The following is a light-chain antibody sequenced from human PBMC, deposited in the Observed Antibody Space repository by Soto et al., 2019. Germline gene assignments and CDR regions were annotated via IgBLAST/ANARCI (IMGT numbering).Light chain of an antibody. CDR2: EAS. Sequence: LTQSKGERATLSCRASQAVSSSYLAWYQQKPGQAPKHLIYEASNRATGIPARFSGSGSGTDFTLTISSLEAEDVGVYYCLQALQIPWTLGQGTKVDIK. J-gene: IGKJ1*01. V-gene: IGKV3D-20*02. CDR3: LQALQIPWT. CDR1: QAVSSSY.